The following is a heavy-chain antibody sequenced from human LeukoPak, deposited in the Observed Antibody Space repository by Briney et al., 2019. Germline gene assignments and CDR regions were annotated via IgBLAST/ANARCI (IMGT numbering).Heavy chain of an antibody. Sequence: SETLSLTCSVSGGSISTYYWSWIRQFPGKGLEWIGYIYSSGSTKYNPSLSSRVSMSVDISKNQLSLRLSFVTAADTAVYYCARQAQYYDISTTYYKDYYYHYMDVWGKGTTVTVSS. D-gene: IGHD3-9*01. CDR3: ARQAQYYDISTTYYKDYYYHYMDV. CDR2: IYSSGST. V-gene: IGHV4-4*09. J-gene: IGHJ6*03. CDR1: GGSISTYY.